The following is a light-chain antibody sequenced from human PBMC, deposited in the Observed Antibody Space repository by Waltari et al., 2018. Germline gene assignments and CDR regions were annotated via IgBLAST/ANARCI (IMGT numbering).Light chain of an antibody. CDR2: QDT. CDR1: TLGDKY. V-gene: IGLV3-1*01. Sequence: SYALTQPPSVSVSPGQKARITCSGDTLGDKYTCWYQQTPGQSPVLVISQDTKRPSGIPERFSGSNAGNTATLTISGTQATDEADYYCQAWDSITVVFGGGTKLTVL. J-gene: IGLJ2*01. CDR3: QAWDSITVV.